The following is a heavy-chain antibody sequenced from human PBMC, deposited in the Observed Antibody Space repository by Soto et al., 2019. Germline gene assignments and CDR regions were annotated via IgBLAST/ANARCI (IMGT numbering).Heavy chain of an antibody. CDR3: ATDRGIAAAGNKFDY. CDR1: GYTLTELS. D-gene: IGHD6-13*01. Sequence: ASVKVSCKVSGYTLTELSMHWVRQAPGEGLEWMGGFDPEDGETIYAQKFQGRVTMTEDTSTDTAYMELSSPRSEDTAVYYCATDRGIAAAGNKFDYWGQGPLVTVYS. V-gene: IGHV1-24*01. J-gene: IGHJ4*02. CDR2: FDPEDGET.